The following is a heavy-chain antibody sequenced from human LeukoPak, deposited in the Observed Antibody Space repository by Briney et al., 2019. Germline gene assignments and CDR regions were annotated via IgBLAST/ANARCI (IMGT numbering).Heavy chain of an antibody. V-gene: IGHV3-23*01. D-gene: IGHD6-19*01. Sequence: HPGGSLRLSCAASGFTFSSYGMSWVRQAPGKGLEWVSAISGSGGSTYYADSVKGRFTISRDNSKNTLYLQMNSLRAEDTAVYYCAKAPTIVYSSGWYPNYFDYWGQGTLVTVSS. J-gene: IGHJ4*02. CDR2: ISGSGGST. CDR1: GFTFSSYG. CDR3: AKAPTIVYSSGWYPNYFDY.